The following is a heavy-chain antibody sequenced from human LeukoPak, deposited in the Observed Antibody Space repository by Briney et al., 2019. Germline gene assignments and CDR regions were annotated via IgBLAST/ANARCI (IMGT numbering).Heavy chain of an antibody. CDR2: IKVVGGTT. CDR1: GFTFSTKP. J-gene: IGHJ4*02. CDR3: VRGDWGSGY. V-gene: IGHV3-23*01. D-gene: IGHD7-27*01. Sequence: GGSLRLSCAASGFTFSTKPMRWVGQAPGKGLGWVSVIKVVGGTTTYADSVKGRFPISGDNSKTTLYLQMKTLRAEDTAVYYCVRGDWGSGYWGQGTLVTVSS.